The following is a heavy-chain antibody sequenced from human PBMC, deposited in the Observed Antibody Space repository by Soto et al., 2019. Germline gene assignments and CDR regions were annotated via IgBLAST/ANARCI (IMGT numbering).Heavy chain of an antibody. V-gene: IGHV3-23*01. CDR3: AKSPSDYYGDLARWDWYFDL. CDR2: ISGSGGST. J-gene: IGHJ2*01. D-gene: IGHD4-17*01. Sequence: GGSLRLSCAASGFTFSSYAMSWVRQAPGKGLEWVSAISGSGGSTYYADSVKGRFTISRDNSKNTLYLQMNSLRAEDTAVYYCAKSPSDYYGDLARWDWYFDLWGRGTLVTVSS. CDR1: GFTFSSYA.